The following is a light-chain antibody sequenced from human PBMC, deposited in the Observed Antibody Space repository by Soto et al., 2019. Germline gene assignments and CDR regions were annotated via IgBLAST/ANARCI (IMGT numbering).Light chain of an antibody. CDR3: QQRSNWPIT. J-gene: IGKJ5*01. CDR1: QSVSSY. V-gene: IGKV3-11*01. CDR2: DAS. Sequence: IVLTQSPATLSFSPWEIATLSCSASQSVSSYLAWYQQKPCQAPRLLIYDASNRATGIPARFSGSGSGTDFTLTISSLEPEDFAVYYCQQRSNWPITSGQGTLPENK.